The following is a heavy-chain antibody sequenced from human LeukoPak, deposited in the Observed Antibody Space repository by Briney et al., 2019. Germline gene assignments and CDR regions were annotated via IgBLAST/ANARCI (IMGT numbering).Heavy chain of an antibody. CDR1: GFTFSNAW. Sequence: GGSLRLSCAASGFTFSNAWMNWVRQAPGKGLEWVGRIKSKTDGGTTDYAAPVKGRFAISRDDSKNTLYLQMNSLKTEDTAVYYCTTRATVTTHYFDYWGQGTLVTVSS. J-gene: IGHJ4*02. D-gene: IGHD4-17*01. CDR3: TTRATVTTHYFDY. V-gene: IGHV3-15*07. CDR2: IKSKTDGGTT.